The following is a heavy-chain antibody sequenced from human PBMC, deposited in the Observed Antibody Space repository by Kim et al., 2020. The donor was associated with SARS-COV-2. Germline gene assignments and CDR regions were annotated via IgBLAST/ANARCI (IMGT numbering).Heavy chain of an antibody. CDR2: ISGSGGSP. Sequence: GGSLRLSCAASGFTFNMYAMAWVRQAPGKGLQWVSGISGSGGSPYHAESVKGRFTISRDNSKNTVSLQMNSLRVEDTAVYYCAKVRSPYVWGSSSFDPWGQGTLITVSS. CDR1: GFTFNMYA. J-gene: IGHJ5*02. CDR3: AKVRSPYVWGSSSFDP. V-gene: IGHV3-23*01. D-gene: IGHD3-16*01.